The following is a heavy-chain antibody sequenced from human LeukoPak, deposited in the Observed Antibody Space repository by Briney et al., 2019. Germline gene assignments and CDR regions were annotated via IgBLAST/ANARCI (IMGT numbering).Heavy chain of an antibody. D-gene: IGHD6-19*01. CDR1: GFTFSSYE. Sequence: PGGSLRLSCAASGFTFSSYEMNWVRQAPGKGLERVSYISSSGNTIYYADSVKGRFTISRDNAKNSLYLQMNSLRAEDTAVYYCARDHGSDWHYFDYWGQGTLVTVSS. V-gene: IGHV3-48*03. J-gene: IGHJ4*02. CDR2: ISSSGNTI. CDR3: ARDHGSDWHYFDY.